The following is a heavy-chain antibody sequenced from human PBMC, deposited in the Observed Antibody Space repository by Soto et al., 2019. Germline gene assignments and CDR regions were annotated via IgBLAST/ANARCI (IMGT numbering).Heavy chain of an antibody. CDR2: INAGNGNT. D-gene: IGHD3-3*01. CDR1: GYTFTSYA. J-gene: IGHJ6*02. CDR3: ARDREDYDFWSGYYVYGMDV. V-gene: IGHV1-3*01. Sequence: GASVKVSCKASGYTFTSYAMHWVRQAPGQRLEWMGWINAGNGNTKYSQKFQGRVTITRDTSASTAYMELSSLRSEDTAVYYCARDREDYDFWSGYYVYGMDVWGQGTTVTVS.